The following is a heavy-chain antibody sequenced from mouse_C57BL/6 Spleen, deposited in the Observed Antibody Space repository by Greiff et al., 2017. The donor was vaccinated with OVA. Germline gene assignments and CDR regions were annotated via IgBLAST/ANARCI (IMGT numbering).Heavy chain of an antibody. J-gene: IGHJ3*01. CDR3: ARGSPSTMITAWFAY. Sequence: QVQLQQSGAELVRPGASVKLSCKASGYTFTDYYINWVKQRPGQGLEWIARIYPGSGNTYYNEKFKGKATLTAEKSSSTAYMQLSSLTSEDSAVYFCARGSPSTMITAWFAYWGQGTLVTVSA. CDR1: GYTFTDYY. CDR2: IYPGSGNT. V-gene: IGHV1-76*01. D-gene: IGHD2-4*01.